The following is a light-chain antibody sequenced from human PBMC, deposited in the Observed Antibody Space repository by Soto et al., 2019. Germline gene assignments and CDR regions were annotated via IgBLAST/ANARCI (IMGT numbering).Light chain of an antibody. CDR2: SAS. J-gene: IGKJ5*01. CDR3: QQDRSFPIT. Sequence: QVTLSPVSVSAPVGDGVTITFRASQGITTYLYWYQQKPGQAPRLLIYSASSIARGVPERFSGSGSGTDFTLTISGLEPEDSPTYYCQQDRSFPITFGQGTRLEIK. CDR1: QGITTY. V-gene: IGKV1-12*01.